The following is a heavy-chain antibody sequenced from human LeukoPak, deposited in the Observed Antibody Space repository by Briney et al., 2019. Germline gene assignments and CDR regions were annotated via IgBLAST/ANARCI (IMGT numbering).Heavy chain of an antibody. V-gene: IGHV3-7*01. CDR3: ATSSAVPANM. J-gene: IGHJ4*02. CDR2: INQDASAK. D-gene: IGHD2-2*01. CDR1: GFTLSTHW. Sequence: GGSLRLSCAVSGFTLSTHWISWVRQAPGKGLEWVANINQDASAKYYVDSVKGRFTISRDNAKNSPYLQMNSLRAEDTGVYYCATSSAVPANMWGQGNLVTVSS.